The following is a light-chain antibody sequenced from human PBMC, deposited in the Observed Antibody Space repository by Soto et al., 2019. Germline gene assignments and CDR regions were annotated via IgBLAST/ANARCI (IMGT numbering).Light chain of an antibody. J-gene: IGKJ1*01. V-gene: IGKV1-5*01. CDR3: QQYGSSGT. CDR1: QSVSGW. CDR2: DAS. Sequence: DIQLTQSHYTLSASVGDTVTVTCRASQSVSGWLAWYQQKPGKAPKLLIYDASSLESGVPSRFSGSASGTEFTLTISSLQPDDFATYYCQQYGSSGTFGQGTKVDIK.